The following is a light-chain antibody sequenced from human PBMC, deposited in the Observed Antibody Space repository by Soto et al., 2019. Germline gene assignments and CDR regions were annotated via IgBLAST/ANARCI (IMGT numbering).Light chain of an antibody. Sequence: DMQTTQSPSPLSESVGDRVTITCRASQSISSWLAWYQQRPGKAPKLLIYKASNLESGVPSRFSGSGSGTELTLTISSLHPDDFAPYYCQQYYTYPWTFGPGTKVDIK. V-gene: IGKV1-5*03. CDR2: KAS. J-gene: IGKJ1*01. CDR3: QQYYTYPWT. CDR1: QSISSW.